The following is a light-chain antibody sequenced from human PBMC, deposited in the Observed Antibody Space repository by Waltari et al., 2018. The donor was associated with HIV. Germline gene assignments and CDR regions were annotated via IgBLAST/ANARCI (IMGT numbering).Light chain of an antibody. J-gene: IGKJ5*01. CDR1: QSGSGTY. CDR2: GTS. CDR3: QRYGRSPIT. V-gene: IGKV3-20*01. Sequence: EILLTQSPGTLSLSPGERATLSCRASQSGSGTYLAWYQQKPGQAPRLLIYGTSSRATGTPIRFSGSGSGTDYTLTITTLEPEDFAVYFCQRYGRSPITFGQGTRLETK.